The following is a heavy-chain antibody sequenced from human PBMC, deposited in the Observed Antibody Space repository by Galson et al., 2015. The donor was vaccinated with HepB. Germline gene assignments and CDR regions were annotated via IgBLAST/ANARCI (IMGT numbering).Heavy chain of an antibody. CDR2: IKSKTFGGTT. V-gene: IGHV3-49*03. J-gene: IGHJ4*02. Sequence: SLRLPCAGSGFPFGNYAMSWFRQAPGKGLEWLGYIKSKTFGGTTQYAASVRGRFTISRDDSASLAYLQMNNLRIEDTAMYYCTLGGAAAYWGQGTLVTVSS. CDR3: TLGGAAAY. CDR1: GFPFGNYA. D-gene: IGHD2-15*01.